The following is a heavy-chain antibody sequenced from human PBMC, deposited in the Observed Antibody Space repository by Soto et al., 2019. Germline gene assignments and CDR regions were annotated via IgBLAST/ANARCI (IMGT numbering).Heavy chain of an antibody. V-gene: IGHV5-51*01. CDR2: IYPGDSDT. D-gene: IGHD2-2*01. J-gene: IGHJ6*02. CDR1: GYSFTSYW. CDR3: ARGRDIVVVPAANEGYYGMDV. Sequence: GESLKISCKGSGYSFTSYWIGWVRQMPGKGLEWMGIIYPGDSDTRYSPSFQGQVTISADKSISTAYLQWSSLKASDTAIYYCARGRDIVVVPAANEGYYGMDVWGQGTTVTVSS.